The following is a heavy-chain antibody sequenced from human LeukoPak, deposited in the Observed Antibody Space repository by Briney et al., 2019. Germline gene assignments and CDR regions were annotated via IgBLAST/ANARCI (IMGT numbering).Heavy chain of an antibody. J-gene: IGHJ4*02. D-gene: IGHD3-16*02. CDR3: ARAYDYVWGSYRPHRSYYFDY. V-gene: IGHV1-8*01. Sequence: ASVKVSCKASGYTFTSYVINWVRQATGQGLEWMGWMNPNSGNTGYAHKFQGRVTITADKSTSTAYMELSSLRSEDTAVYYCARAYDYVWGSYRPHRSYYFDYWGQGTLVTVSS. CDR2: MNPNSGNT. CDR1: GYTFTSYV.